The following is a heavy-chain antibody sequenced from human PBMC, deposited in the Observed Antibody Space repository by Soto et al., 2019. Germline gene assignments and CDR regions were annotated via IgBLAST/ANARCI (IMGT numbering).Heavy chain of an antibody. D-gene: IGHD3-22*01. CDR3: ARDYYDSSGRPTIDY. V-gene: IGHV4-34*01. CDR1: GGSFSGYY. J-gene: IGHJ4*02. Sequence: SETLSVTCAVYGGSFSGYYWSWIRQPPGKGLEWIGEINHSGSTNYNPSLKSRVTISVDTSKNQFSLKLSSVTAADTAVYYCARDYYDSSGRPTIDYWGQGTLVTVS. CDR2: INHSGST.